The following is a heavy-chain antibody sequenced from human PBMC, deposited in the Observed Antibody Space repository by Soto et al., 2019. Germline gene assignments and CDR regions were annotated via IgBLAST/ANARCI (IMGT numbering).Heavy chain of an antibody. J-gene: IGHJ2*01. V-gene: IGHV1-24*01. D-gene: IGHD6-19*01. CDR1: GDTLTELS. CDR2: FDPEDGET. Sequence: GASVKVSCKVSGDTLTELSMHWVRQAPGKGLEWMGGFDPEDGETIYAQKFQGRVTITRDTSASTAYMELSSLRSEDTAVYYCARDVYSSGWYFDLWGRGTLVTVSS. CDR3: ARDVYSSGWYFDL.